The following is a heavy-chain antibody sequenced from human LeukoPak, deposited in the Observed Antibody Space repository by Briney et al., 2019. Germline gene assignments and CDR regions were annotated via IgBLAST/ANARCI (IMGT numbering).Heavy chain of an antibody. D-gene: IGHD5-18*01. CDR2: IYYSGST. CDR3: ARMVAGFTANFDY. J-gene: IGHJ4*02. Sequence: SETLSLTCSVSDGSINSYYWNWIRRPPGKGLEWIGYIYYSGSTNYNPSLKSRVTISVDTSKNQFSLKLSSVTAADTAVYYCARMVAGFTANFDYWGQGTLVTVSS. V-gene: IGHV4-59*01. CDR1: DGSINSYY.